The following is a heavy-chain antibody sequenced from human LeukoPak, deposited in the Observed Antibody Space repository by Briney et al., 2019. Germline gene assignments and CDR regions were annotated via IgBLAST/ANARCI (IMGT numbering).Heavy chain of an antibody. Sequence: ASVKVSRKASGGTFSSYAISWVRQAPGQGLEWMGGIIPIFGTANYAQKFQGRVTITTDESTSTAYMELSSLRSEDTAVYYCAYAEEGRFDYWGQGTLVTVSS. D-gene: IGHD2-2*01. CDR2: IIPIFGTA. CDR1: GGTFSSYA. V-gene: IGHV1-69*05. CDR3: AYAEEGRFDY. J-gene: IGHJ4*02.